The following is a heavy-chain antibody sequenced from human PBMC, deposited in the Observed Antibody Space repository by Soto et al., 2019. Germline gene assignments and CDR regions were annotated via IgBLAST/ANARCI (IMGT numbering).Heavy chain of an antibody. CDR3: AKSEILRYFDWLSPFDY. CDR2: ISGSGGST. J-gene: IGHJ4*02. CDR1: GFTFSSYA. V-gene: IGHV3-23*01. Sequence: GGSLRLSCAASGFTFSSYAMSWVRQAPGKGLEWVSAISGSGGSTYYADSVKGRFTISRDNSKNTLYLQMNSLRAEDTAVYYCAKSEILRYFDWLSPFDYWGQGTLVTVSS. D-gene: IGHD3-9*01.